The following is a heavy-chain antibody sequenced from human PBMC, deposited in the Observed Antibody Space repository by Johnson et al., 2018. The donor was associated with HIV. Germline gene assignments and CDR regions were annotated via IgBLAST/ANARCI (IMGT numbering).Heavy chain of an antibody. D-gene: IGHD4-11*01. CDR2: IRWNSGSR. J-gene: IGHJ3*02. Sequence: VQLVESGGGLVQPGRSLRLSCAASGFTFDDYAMHWVRQAPGKGLEWVSGIRWNSGSRDYADSVKGRFTISRDNANNSLYLQMNSLRAEDTALYYCAKGWTTVTTRLDAFDIWGQGTMVTVSS. V-gene: IGHV3-9*01. CDR1: GFTFDDYA. CDR3: AKGWTTVTTRLDAFDI.